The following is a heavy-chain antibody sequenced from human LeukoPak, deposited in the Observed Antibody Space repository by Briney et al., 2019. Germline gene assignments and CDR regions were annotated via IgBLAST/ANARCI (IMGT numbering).Heavy chain of an antibody. V-gene: IGHV4-4*07. CDR1: GGSISSYY. CDR3: ARCSSWNYGQHYYYYGMDV. CDR2: IYTSGST. D-gene: IGHD1-7*01. J-gene: IGHJ6*02. Sequence: SETLSLACTVSGGSISSYYWSWIRQPAGKGLEWIGRIYTSGSTNYNPSVKSRVTMSVDTSKNQFSLKLSSVTAADTAVYYCARCSSWNYGQHYYYYGMDVWGQGTTVTVSS.